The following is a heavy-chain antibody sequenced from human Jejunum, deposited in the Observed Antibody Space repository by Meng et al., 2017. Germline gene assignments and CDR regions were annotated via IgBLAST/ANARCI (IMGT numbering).Heavy chain of an antibody. CDR2: LSDSGAT. CDR3: AKKPPTSTVTTVFDY. CDR1: GFTLSNSD. V-gene: IGHV3-23*01. Sequence: EVQLLESGGGLVQHGGSLRLSCAASGFTLSNSDMSWVRQAPGKGLEWVSALSDSGATHYADSVEGRFTISRDNSKNTLYLQMNSLRDEDTARYYCAKKPPTSTVTTVFDYWGQGTLVTVSS. J-gene: IGHJ4*02. D-gene: IGHD4-17*01.